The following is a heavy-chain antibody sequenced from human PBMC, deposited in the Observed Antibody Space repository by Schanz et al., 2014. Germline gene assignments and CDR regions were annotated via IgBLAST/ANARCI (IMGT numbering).Heavy chain of an antibody. CDR2: ISGSSSTK. CDR1: GITFSGYS. Sequence: EVQLVESGGGLAQPGGSLRLSCAASGITFSGYSMNWVRQAPGKGLEWVSYISGSSSTKYYADSVKGRFTISRDNGKKPLFRQINSLRAEDPAFYFWERDYESDLYSPRHDAFDVWGQGTVVTVSS. J-gene: IGHJ3*01. CDR3: ERDYESDLYSPRHDAFDV. D-gene: IGHD2-8*01. V-gene: IGHV3-48*01.